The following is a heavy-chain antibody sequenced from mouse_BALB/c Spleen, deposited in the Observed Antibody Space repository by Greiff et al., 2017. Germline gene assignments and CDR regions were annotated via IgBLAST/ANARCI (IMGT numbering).Heavy chain of an antibody. CDR1: GYSITSGYY. Sequence: EVKLVESGPGLVKPSQSLSLTCSVTGYSITSGYYWNWIRQFPGNKLEWMGYISYDGSNNYNPSLKNRISITRDTSKNQFFLKLNSVTTEDTATYYCARDYGNYEGAMDYWGQGTSVTVSS. J-gene: IGHJ4*01. CDR2: ISYDGSN. D-gene: IGHD2-1*01. CDR3: ARDYGNYEGAMDY. V-gene: IGHV3-6*02.